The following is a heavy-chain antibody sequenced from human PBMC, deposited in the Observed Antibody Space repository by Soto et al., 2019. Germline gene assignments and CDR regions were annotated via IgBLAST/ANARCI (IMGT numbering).Heavy chain of an antibody. Sequence: EVQLVESGGGLVQPGGSLRLSCAASAFTFNTSWMNWVRQAPGKGLEWVASTEPDGSVKYYVDSVKGRFTISRDNANNSLYLQMNSLRAEDTAVYYCARDREYRCFDLWGQGTLVTVAS. V-gene: IGHV3-7*01. J-gene: IGHJ5*02. D-gene: IGHD5-18*01. CDR2: TEPDGSVK. CDR1: AFTFNTSW. CDR3: ARDREYRCFDL.